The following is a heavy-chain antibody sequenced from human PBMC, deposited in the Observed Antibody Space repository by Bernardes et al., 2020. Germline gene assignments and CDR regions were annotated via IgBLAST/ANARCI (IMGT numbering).Heavy chain of an antibody. CDR2: ISAYNGNT. CDR1: GYTFTSYG. CDR3: ARWVLTVDYYYGMDV. Sequence: ASVKVSCKASGYTFTSYGISWVRQAPGQGLEWMGWISAYNGNTNYAQKLQGRVTMTTDTSTSTAYMELRSLRSDDTAVYYCARWVLTVDYYYGMDVWGKGTTVTVSS. J-gene: IGHJ6*04. V-gene: IGHV1-18*01.